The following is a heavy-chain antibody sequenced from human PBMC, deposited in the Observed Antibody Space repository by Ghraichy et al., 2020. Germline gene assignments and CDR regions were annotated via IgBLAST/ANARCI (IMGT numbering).Heavy chain of an antibody. V-gene: IGHV4-59*08. Sequence: SETLSLTCTVSGGSISSYYWSWIRQPPEKGLEWIGYIYYSGGTNYNPSLKSRVTISGDTSKNQFSLKLRSVTAADTAVYYYARHVSCGGDCYSDYYYGMDVWGQGTTVTVSS. CDR1: GGSISSYY. CDR2: IYYSGGT. J-gene: IGHJ6*02. CDR3: ARHVSCGGDCYSDYYYGMDV. D-gene: IGHD2-21*02.